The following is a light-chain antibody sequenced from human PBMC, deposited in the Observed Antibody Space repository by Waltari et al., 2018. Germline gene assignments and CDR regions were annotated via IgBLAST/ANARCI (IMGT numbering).Light chain of an antibody. CDR2: DAS. J-gene: IGKJ2*02. CDR1: QGISSW. Sequence: DIQMTQSPSTLSASVGDRVTITCRASQGISSWLAWYQQKPGKAPKLLIYDASSLESGVPSRFSGSGSGTEFTLTISSLQPDDFATYYCQQYNSYSPCTFGQGTKLEIK. CDR3: QQYNSYSPCT. V-gene: IGKV1-5*01.